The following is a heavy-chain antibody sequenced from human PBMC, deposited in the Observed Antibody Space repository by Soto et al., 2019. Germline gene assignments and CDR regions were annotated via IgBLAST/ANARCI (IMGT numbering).Heavy chain of an antibody. D-gene: IGHD3-3*01. J-gene: IGHJ6*02. V-gene: IGHV4-31*03. CDR1: GGSISSGGYY. CDR3: ARDTPTPYYDFWSGLGMDV. CDR2: IYYSGST. Sequence: SETLSLTCTVSGGSISSGGYYWSWIRQHPGKGLEWIGYIYYSGSTYYNPSLKSRVTISVDTSKNQFSLKLSSVTAADTAVYYCARDTPTPYYDFWSGLGMDVWGQGTTVTV.